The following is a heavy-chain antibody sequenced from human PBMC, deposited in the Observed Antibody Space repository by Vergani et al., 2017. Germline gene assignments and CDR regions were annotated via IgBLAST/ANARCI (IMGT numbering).Heavy chain of an antibody. CDR3: ARRMILWFGESNDGLDV. J-gene: IGHJ6*02. Sequence: QGQLQQGGAGLLKPSETLSLTFAVYGGSFRGYYWSWIRQPPGKGLGWIVENNHSGSTNYNPSLKSRVTITVDTAKNQFSLKLSAVTAADTAVYYCARRMILWFGESNDGLDVWGQGTTVTVSS. CDR2: NNHSGST. D-gene: IGHD3-10*01. V-gene: IGHV4-34*01. CDR1: GGSFRGYY.